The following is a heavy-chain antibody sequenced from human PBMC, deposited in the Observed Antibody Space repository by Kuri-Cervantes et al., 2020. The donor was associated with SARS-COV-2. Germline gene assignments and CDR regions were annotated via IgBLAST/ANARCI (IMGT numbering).Heavy chain of an antibody. CDR1: GFNFSRTD. J-gene: IGHJ6*02. Sequence: GESLKISCAASGFNFSRTDMHWVRQAPGKGLEWVAVISYDGSNKYYADSVKGRFTISRDNSKNTLYLQMNSLRAEDTAVYYCARVWRGELYYYYGMDVWGQGTTVTVSS. D-gene: IGHD3-3*01. CDR3: ARVWRGELYYYYGMDV. V-gene: IGHV3-30-3*01. CDR2: ISYDGSNK.